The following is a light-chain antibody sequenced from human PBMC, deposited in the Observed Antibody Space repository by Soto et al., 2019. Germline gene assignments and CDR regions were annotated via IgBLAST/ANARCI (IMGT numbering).Light chain of an antibody. CDR1: SSDVGGYNF. CDR2: EVT. V-gene: IGLV2-8*01. CDR3: TSYAGSNIPVV. Sequence: QSALTQPPSASGSPGQSVTISCTGTSSDVGGYNFVSWYQQHPGKAPKLMIYEVTKRPSGVPDRFSGSKSDNTASLTVSGLQAEDEADYYCTSYAGSNIPVVFGGGTKVTVL. J-gene: IGLJ2*01.